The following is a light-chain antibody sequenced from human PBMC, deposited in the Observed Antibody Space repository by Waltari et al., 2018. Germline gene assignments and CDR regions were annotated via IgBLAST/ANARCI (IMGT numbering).Light chain of an antibody. V-gene: IGLV1-44*01. CDR2: RDN. J-gene: IGLJ3*02. Sequence: QSVLTQPPSASGTPGQRVTISCSGSSSNIGIHTVNWYQQLPGPAPKHIIYRDNQRPRAVPDRVSGSKSGTSASLAISGLQSDDEADYYCAAWDDSLNGVFGGGTKLTVL. CDR3: AAWDDSLNGV. CDR1: SSNIGIHT.